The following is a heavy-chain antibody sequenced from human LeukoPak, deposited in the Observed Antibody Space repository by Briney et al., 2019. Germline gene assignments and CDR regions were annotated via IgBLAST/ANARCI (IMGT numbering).Heavy chain of an antibody. Sequence: PGGSLRLSCGASGFTFSNSWMHWVRQAPGKGLVWVSRINRDGSATSHADSVQGRFTISRDNSKNTLYMQMNSLRAEDTAVYYCAREVVDDYNTYDGLDIWGQGTMVTVSS. CDR1: GFTFSNSW. CDR2: INRDGSAT. D-gene: IGHD5-24*01. J-gene: IGHJ3*02. CDR3: AREVVDDYNTYDGLDI. V-gene: IGHV3-74*01.